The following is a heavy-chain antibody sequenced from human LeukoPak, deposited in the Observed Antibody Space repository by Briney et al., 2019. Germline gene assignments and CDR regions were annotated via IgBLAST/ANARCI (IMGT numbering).Heavy chain of an antibody. CDR1: GFTFSSYA. CDR2: ISGSGTST. CDR3: AKGGSRFTMVQVDY. Sequence: GGSLRLSCAASGFTFSSYAMSWVRQAPGKGLEWVSGISGSGTSTYYADSVKGRFTISRDNSKNTLFLQMNSLRAEDTAVYYCAKGGSRFTMVQVDYWGQGTLVTVSS. D-gene: IGHD3-10*01. V-gene: IGHV3-23*01. J-gene: IGHJ4*02.